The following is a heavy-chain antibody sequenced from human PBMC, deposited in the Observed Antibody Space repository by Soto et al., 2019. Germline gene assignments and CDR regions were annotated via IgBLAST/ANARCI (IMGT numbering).Heavy chain of an antibody. D-gene: IGHD3-10*01. CDR3: ARGLITMVRGVIIGGMDV. J-gene: IGHJ6*02. CDR1: GGPISIYY. CDR2: IYYSGST. Sequence: SETLSLTSTVSGGPISIYYWSWIRQPPGKGLEWIGYIYYSGSTNYNPSLKSRVTISVDTSKDQFSLKLSSVTAADTAVYYCARGLITMVRGVIIGGMDVWGQGTTVT. V-gene: IGHV4-59*01.